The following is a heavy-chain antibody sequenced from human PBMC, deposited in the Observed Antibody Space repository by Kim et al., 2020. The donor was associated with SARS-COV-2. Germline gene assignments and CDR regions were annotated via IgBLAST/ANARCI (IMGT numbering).Heavy chain of an antibody. CDR2: IYYSGST. CDR1: GGSISSYY. CDR3: ARAPPANYYDSSGYYSRWFDP. J-gene: IGHJ5*02. V-gene: IGHV4-59*01. Sequence: SETLSLTCTVSGGSISSYYWSWIRQPPGKGLEWIGYIYYSGSTNYNPSLKSRVTISVDTSKNQFSLKLSSVTAADTAVYYCARAPPANYYDSSGYYSRWFDPWGQGTLVTVSS. D-gene: IGHD3-22*01.